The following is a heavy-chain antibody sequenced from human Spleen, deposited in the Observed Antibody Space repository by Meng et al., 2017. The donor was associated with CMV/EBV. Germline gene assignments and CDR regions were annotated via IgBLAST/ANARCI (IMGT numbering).Heavy chain of an antibody. CDR2: INPYSGGT. J-gene: IGHJ5*02. Sequence: KASGYTFTAHYMHWVRQAPGQGLEWMGWINPYSGGTKYAQKFQGWVALTRDTSTSTVYMEVSRLKSDDTAVYYCARDEGSTENWFDPWGQGTLVTVSS. CDR3: ARDEGSTENWFDP. CDR1: GYTFTAHY. V-gene: IGHV1-2*04.